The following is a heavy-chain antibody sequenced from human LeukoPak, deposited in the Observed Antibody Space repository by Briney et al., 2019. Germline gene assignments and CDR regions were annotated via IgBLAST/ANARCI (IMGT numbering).Heavy chain of an antibody. CDR3: ARRDSSSWFDP. CDR2: IYYSGST. CDR1: GGSISSSSYY. V-gene: IGHV4-39*01. Sequence: SETLSLTCTVSGGSISSSSYYWGWIRQPPGKGLEWIGSIYYSGSTYYNPPLKSRVTISVDTSKNQFSLKLSSVTAADTAVYYCARRDSSSWFDPWGQGTLVTVSS. J-gene: IGHJ5*02. D-gene: IGHD6-13*01.